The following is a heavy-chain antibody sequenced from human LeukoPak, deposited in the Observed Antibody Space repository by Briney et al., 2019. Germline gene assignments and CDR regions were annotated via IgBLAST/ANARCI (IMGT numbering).Heavy chain of an antibody. V-gene: IGHV1-2*02. J-gene: IGHJ4*02. CDR2: INPNSGGT. CDR3: ARGYDILTETGY. Sequence: ASVKVSCKASGYTFTGYYMHWVRQAPGQGLEWMGWINPNSGGTNYAQKFQGRVTMTRDASISTAYMELSRLRSDDTAVYYCARGYDILTETGYWGQGTLVTVSS. D-gene: IGHD3-9*01. CDR1: GYTFTGYY.